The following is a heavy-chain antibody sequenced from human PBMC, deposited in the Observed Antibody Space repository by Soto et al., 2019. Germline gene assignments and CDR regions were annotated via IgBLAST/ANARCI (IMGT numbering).Heavy chain of an antibody. CDR1: GASISSDDYY. Sequence: PSETLSLTCTVPGASISSDDYYWTWIRQPPGKGLEWIVNTQYTGSTYYNPSLSSRISIALDTSRSQFSLRLSSVTAADTAMYYCVIGVAAPPARLGMDLWGPGTMVTVSS. CDR3: VIGVAAPPARLGMDL. J-gene: IGHJ6*02. D-gene: IGHD6-6*01. V-gene: IGHV4-30-4*01. CDR2: TQYTGST.